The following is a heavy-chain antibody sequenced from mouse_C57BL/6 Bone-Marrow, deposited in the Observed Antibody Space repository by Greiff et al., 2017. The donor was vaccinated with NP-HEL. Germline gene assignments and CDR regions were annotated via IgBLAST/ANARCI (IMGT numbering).Heavy chain of an antibody. V-gene: IGHV5-17*01. J-gene: IGHJ2*01. Sequence: EVMLVESGGGLVKPGGSLKLSCAASGFTFSDYGMHWVRQAPEKGLEWVAYISSGSSTIYYADTVKGRFTISRDNAKNTLFLQMTSLRSEDTAMYSCARRRDYAFDYWGQGTTLTVSS. CDR1: GFTFSDYG. CDR3: ARRRDYAFDY. D-gene: IGHD2-4*01. CDR2: ISSGSSTI.